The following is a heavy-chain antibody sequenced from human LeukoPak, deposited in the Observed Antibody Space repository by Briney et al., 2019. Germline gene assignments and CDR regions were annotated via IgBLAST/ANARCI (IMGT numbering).Heavy chain of an antibody. J-gene: IGHJ4*02. CDR2: INPNSGGP. CDR3: AKEGTGIDY. Sequence: ASVKVSCKASGYTFTGFHIHWVRQAPGQGLEWMGLINPNSGGPNYAQNFQGRVTMTRDTSISTAYIELIRLTSDDTAVYYCAKEGTGIDYWGQGTLVTVSS. CDR1: GYTFTGFH. V-gene: IGHV1-2*02. D-gene: IGHD3/OR15-3a*01.